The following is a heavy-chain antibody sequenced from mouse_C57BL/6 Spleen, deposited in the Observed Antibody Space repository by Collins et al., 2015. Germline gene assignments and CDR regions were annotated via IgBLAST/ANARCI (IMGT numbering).Heavy chain of an antibody. D-gene: IGHD2-3*01. CDR2: ISYSGST. CDR3: ARWLDGHLLYYYAMDY. Sequence: DVQLQESGPGLVKPSQSLSLTCTVTGYSITSDYAWNWIRQFPGNKLEWMGYISYSGSTSYNPSLKSRISITRDTSKNQFFLQLNSVTTEDTATYYCARWLDGHLLYYYAMDYWGQGTSVTVSS. CDR1: GYSITSDYA. V-gene: IGHV3-2*02. J-gene: IGHJ4*01.